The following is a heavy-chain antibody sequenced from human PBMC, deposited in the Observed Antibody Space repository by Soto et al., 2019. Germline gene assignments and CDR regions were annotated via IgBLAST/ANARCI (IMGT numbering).Heavy chain of an antibody. D-gene: IGHD4-17*01. J-gene: IGHJ6*02. Sequence: GGSLRLSCEASGFTFRSYPMSWVRQAPSKGLEWVSDISGRGLSTYYADSVKGRFTISSDNSKNTLFLQMSSLRAEHTAVYYCAKRMTTATLVYYYGMDVCGPGTTVTVSS. CDR1: GFTFRSYP. CDR3: AKRMTTATLVYYYGMDV. V-gene: IGHV3-23*01. CDR2: ISGRGLST.